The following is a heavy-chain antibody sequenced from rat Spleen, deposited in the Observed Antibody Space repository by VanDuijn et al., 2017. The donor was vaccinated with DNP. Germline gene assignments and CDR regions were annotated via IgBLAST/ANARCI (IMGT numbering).Heavy chain of an antibody. CDR3: ARGSGSYYWYFDF. Sequence: EVQLVESGGGLVQPGRSLKLSCAASGFTFSNYYMAWVRQAPKKGLEWVAAISPSGSRTYYTDSVKGRFTISRDDAKSGLYLQMNSLKSEDTATYYCARGSGSYYWYFDFWGPGTMVTVSS. J-gene: IGHJ1*01. CDR1: GFTFSNYY. D-gene: IGHD5-1*01. V-gene: IGHV5-25*01. CDR2: ISPSGSRT.